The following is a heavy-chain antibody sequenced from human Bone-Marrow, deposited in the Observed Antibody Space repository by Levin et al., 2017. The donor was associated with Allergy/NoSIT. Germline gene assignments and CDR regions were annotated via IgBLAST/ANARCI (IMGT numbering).Heavy chain of an antibody. J-gene: IGHJ4*02. Sequence: PGGSLRLSCKASGYTFTSYGISWVRQAPGQGLEWMGWISAYNGNTNYAQKLQGRVTMTTDTSTSTAYMELRSLRSDDTAVYYCARDRWGYSGYDYFDYWGQGTLVTVSS. CDR1: GYTFTSYG. V-gene: IGHV1-18*01. CDR3: ARDRWGYSGYDYFDY. CDR2: ISAYNGNT. D-gene: IGHD5-12*01.